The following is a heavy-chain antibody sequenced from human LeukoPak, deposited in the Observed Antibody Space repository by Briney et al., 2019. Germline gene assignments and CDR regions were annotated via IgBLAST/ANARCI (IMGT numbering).Heavy chain of an antibody. D-gene: IGHD6-6*01. CDR3: ARASSIAARPGF. CDR1: GFTFSSYS. CDR2: ISSSSSYI. J-gene: IGHJ4*02. Sequence: GGSLRLSCAASGFTFSSYSMNWVRQAPGKGLEWVSSISSSSSYIYYADSVKGRFTISRDNAKNSLYLQMNSLRAEDTAVYYCARASSIAARPGFWGQGTMVTVSS. V-gene: IGHV3-21*01.